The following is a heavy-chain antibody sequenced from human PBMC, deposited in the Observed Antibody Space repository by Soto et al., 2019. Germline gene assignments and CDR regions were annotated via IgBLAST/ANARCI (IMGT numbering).Heavy chain of an antibody. Sequence: GESLKISCKASGYSFTSYWIGWVRQMPGKGLGWMGIIYPDDSDTRYSPSFQGQVTISADKSISTAYLQWSSLKASDTAMYYCARHSRDWSEQNSYYHYGMDVWGQGTTVTVSS. J-gene: IGHJ6*02. V-gene: IGHV5-51*01. CDR3: ARHSRDWSEQNSYYHYGMDV. D-gene: IGHD1-1*01. CDR1: GYSFTSYW. CDR2: IYPDDSDT.